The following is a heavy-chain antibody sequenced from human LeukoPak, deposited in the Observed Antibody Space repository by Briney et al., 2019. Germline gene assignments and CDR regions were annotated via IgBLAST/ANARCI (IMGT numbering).Heavy chain of an antibody. J-gene: IGHJ4*02. V-gene: IGHV4-34*01. D-gene: IGHD6-6*01. CDR2: INHSGST. Sequence: PSETLSLTCSVSGGSINSHHWNWIRQAPGKGLEWIGEINHSGSTNYNPSLKSRVTISVDTSKNQFSLKLSSVTAADTAVYYCARSSRAARWFDYWGQGTLVTVSS. CDR1: GGSINSHH. CDR3: ARSSRAARWFDY.